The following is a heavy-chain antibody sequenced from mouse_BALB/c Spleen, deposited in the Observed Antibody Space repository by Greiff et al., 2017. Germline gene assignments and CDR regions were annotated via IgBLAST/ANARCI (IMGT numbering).Heavy chain of an antibody. D-gene: IGHD1-1*01. CDR2: FYPGSGSI. CDR3: ARRGHYYGSRGAWFAY. J-gene: IGHJ3*01. CDR1: GYTFTEYI. Sequence: VQLQESGAELVKPGASVKLSCKASGYTFTEYIIHWVKQRSGQGLGWIGWFYPGSGSIKYNEKFKDKATLTADKSSSTVYMELSRLTSEDSAVYFCARRGHYYGSRGAWFAYWGQGTLVTVSA. V-gene: IGHV1-62-2*01.